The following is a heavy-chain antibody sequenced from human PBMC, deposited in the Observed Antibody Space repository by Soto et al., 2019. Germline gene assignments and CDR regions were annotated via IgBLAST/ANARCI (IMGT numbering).Heavy chain of an antibody. D-gene: IGHD3-22*01. CDR1: GGSISSADYA. Sequence: PSETLSLTCAVSGGSISSADYAWSWIRQPPGKGLEWIGYIYHSGSTYYIPSLKSRVTISVDRSKNQFSLKLSSVPAGDTAVYYCASAQSPHYYDSSGFQTNWFDPWGQGTLVTVSS. CDR2: IYHSGST. V-gene: IGHV4-30-2*01. J-gene: IGHJ5*02. CDR3: ASAQSPHYYDSSGFQTNWFDP.